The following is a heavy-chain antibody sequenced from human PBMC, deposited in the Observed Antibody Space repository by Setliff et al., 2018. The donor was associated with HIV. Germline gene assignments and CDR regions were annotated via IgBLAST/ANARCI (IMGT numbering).Heavy chain of an antibody. CDR3: ARSKTFYDFWGGYYTHGAFKI. V-gene: IGHV4-39*01. Sequence: SETLSLICTVSGGSFTSRSYYWGWIRQPPGKGLEWIGSIFYSGITYYNPSLKSRVTISVDTSKNQFSLNLTSVTAADTAVYYCARSKTFYDFWGGYYTHGAFKIWGLGTMVTVSS. CDR2: IFYSGIT. D-gene: IGHD3-3*01. J-gene: IGHJ3*02. CDR1: GGSFTSRSYY.